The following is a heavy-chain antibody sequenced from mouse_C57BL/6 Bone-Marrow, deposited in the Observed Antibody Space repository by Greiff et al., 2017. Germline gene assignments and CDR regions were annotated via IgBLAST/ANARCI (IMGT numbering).Heavy chain of an antibody. CDR2: INPSNGCT. V-gene: IGHV1-53*01. CDR3: ARAFYYAAMDY. J-gene: IGHJ4*01. CDR1: GYTFTSYW. D-gene: IGHD1-1*01. Sequence: QVQLQQPGPELVKPGASVKLSCKASGYTFTSYWMHWVKQRPGQGLEWIGNINPSNGCTNYNEKFKSKATLTVDKSSSTAYMQLSSLTSEDSAVYFCARAFYYAAMDYWGQGTSVTVSS.